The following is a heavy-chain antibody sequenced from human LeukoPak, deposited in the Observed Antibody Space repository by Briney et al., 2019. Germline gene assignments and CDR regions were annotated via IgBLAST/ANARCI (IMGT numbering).Heavy chain of an antibody. D-gene: IGHD2-8*02. Sequence: ASVKVSCKASGYTFTSYGISWVRQAPGQGLXWMGWISAYNGNTNYAQKLQGRVTMTTDTSTSTAYMELRSLRSDDTAVYYCARDRYWVVGDAFDIWGQGTMVTVSS. CDR3: ARDRYWVVGDAFDI. J-gene: IGHJ3*02. CDR1: GYTFTSYG. V-gene: IGHV1-18*01. CDR2: ISAYNGNT.